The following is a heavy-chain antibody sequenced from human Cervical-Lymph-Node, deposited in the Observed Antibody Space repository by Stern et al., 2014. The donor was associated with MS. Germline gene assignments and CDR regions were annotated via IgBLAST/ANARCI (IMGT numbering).Heavy chain of an antibody. CDR1: GYTFTNYY. V-gene: IGHV1-2*02. D-gene: IGHD4-17*01. CDR3: ARVRGDARPYYFDY. Sequence: VQLVQSGAEVKRPGASVKVYCKASGYTFTNYYIHWVRQAPGHGLEWMGWINPNREDPNYAQKSQGRVTMTRDTSISTAYMELSRLTSDDTAVYYCARVRGDARPYYFDYWGQGTLVTVSS. J-gene: IGHJ4*02. CDR2: INPNREDP.